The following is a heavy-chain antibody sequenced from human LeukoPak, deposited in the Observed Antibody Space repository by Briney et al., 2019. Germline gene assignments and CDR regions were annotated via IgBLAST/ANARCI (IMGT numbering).Heavy chain of an antibody. J-gene: IGHJ4*02. V-gene: IGHV1-18*01. CDR2: ISAYNGNT. D-gene: IGHD3-22*01. Sequence: ASVKVSCKASGYTFTSYGISWVRQAPGQGLEWMGWISAYNGNTNYAQKLQGRVTMTTDTSTSTAYMELRSLRSDDTAVYYRARDRGVSYYYDSSGYYYGYWGQGTLVTVSS. CDR3: ARDRGVSYYYDSSGYYYGY. CDR1: GYTFTSYG.